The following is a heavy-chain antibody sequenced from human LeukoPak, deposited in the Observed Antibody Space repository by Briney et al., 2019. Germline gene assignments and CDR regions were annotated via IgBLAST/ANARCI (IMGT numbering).Heavy chain of an antibody. J-gene: IGHJ4*02. CDR1: GFTFSNSW. Sequence: GGSLRLPCAASGFTFSNSWMSWVRQAPGKGLEWVANIKEDGSDKFYVESVKGRFSISRDNAKNSLFLQMRSLRVEDTAVYYCATGGEWRDYWGQGTLVTVSS. CDR3: ATGGEWRDY. V-gene: IGHV3-7*01. CDR2: IKEDGSDK. D-gene: IGHD3-3*01.